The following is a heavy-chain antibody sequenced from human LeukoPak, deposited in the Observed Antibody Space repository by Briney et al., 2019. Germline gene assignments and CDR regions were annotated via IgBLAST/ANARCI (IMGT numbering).Heavy chain of an antibody. V-gene: IGHV4-59*01. J-gene: IGHJ3*02. CDR1: GDSISSYY. CDR3: ARYCSTSGTKAFGI. D-gene: IGHD3-10*01. Sequence: SETLSLTCTVPGDSISSYYWSWIRQPPGKGLEWIGYIYYTGITKYNPSLKSRVTMSVDTSKNQFSLKLTSVTAADTAVYYCARYCSTSGTKAFGIWGQGTMVTVSS. CDR2: IYYTGIT.